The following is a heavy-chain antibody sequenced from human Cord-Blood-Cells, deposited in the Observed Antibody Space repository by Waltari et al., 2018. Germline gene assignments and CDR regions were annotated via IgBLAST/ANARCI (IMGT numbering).Heavy chain of an antibody. D-gene: IGHD1-26*01. CDR3: ARGGLAGGGSSSLDY. CDR2: LVPILGTA. J-gene: IGHJ4*02. V-gene: IGHV1-69*01. Sequence: QVQLVQSGAEVTKAGSSVKVSCKASGGTVSSYAISLVRQGPGQGLEWMGGLVPILGTAHYAQKFQERVTITADESTSTAYMELSSLRSESTAVYYGARGGLAGGGSSSLDYWGQGTLVTVSS. CDR1: GGTVSSYA.